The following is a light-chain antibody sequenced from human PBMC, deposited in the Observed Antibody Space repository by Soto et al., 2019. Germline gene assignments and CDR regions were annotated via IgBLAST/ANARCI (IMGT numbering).Light chain of an antibody. J-gene: IGLJ1*01. CDR1: SSDLRYYSY. CDR2: DVT. Sequence: QSALTQPASLSGSPGQSITISCTGTSSDLRYYSYVSWYQQHPGKAPKLMIYDVTTRPSGVSNRFSGSKSGDTASLTISGLQAEDEADYYCSSSTSSSPSFGTGTKVTV. V-gene: IGLV2-14*03. CDR3: SSSTSSSPS.